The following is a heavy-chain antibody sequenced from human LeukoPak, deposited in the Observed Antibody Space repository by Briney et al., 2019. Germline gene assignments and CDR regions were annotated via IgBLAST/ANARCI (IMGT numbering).Heavy chain of an antibody. CDR2: ISSSSSTI. CDR1: GFTFSSYS. CDR3: ARVGCSSTSCYRDFDY. J-gene: IGHJ4*02. D-gene: IGHD2-2*02. Sequence: PGGSLRLSCAASGFTFSSYSMNWVRQAPGKGLEWVSYISSSSSTIYYADSVKGRFTISRDNAKNSLYLQMNSLRAEDTAVYYCARVGCSSTSCYRDFDYWGQGTLVTVSS. V-gene: IGHV3-48*01.